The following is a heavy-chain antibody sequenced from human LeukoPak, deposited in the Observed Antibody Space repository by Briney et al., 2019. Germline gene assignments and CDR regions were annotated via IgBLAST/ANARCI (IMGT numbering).Heavy chain of an antibody. CDR3: ARVGQYCSSSSCFDY. D-gene: IGHD2-2*01. V-gene: IGHV1-18*01. Sequence: ASVKVSCKASGHTFTSYGISWVRQAPGQGLEWMGWISAYNGNTDYPQKLQGRVTMTTDTSTSTAYMELRSLRSDDTAVYYCARVGQYCSSSSCFDYWGQGTLVTVSS. J-gene: IGHJ4*02. CDR2: ISAYNGNT. CDR1: GHTFTSYG.